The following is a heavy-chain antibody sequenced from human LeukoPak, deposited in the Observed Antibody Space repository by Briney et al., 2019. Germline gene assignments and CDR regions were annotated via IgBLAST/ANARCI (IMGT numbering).Heavy chain of an antibody. Sequence: GGSLRLSCAASGFTFSDYALGWVRQAPGKGLECVSIISGGGGIIYYADSVKGRFTISRDNSKNTVYLQMNSLRAEDTAVYYCATAPYCSGGSCYSGDLYFDYWGQGTLVTVSS. CDR2: ISGGGGII. CDR1: GFTFSDYA. D-gene: IGHD2-15*01. V-gene: IGHV3-23*01. CDR3: ATAPYCSGGSCYSGDLYFDY. J-gene: IGHJ4*02.